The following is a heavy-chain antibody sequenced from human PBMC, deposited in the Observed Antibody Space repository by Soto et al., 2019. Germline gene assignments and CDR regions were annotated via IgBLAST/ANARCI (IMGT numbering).Heavy chain of an antibody. CDR2: IYYSGST. CDR1: GGSISRGGYY. D-gene: IGHD2-21*02. V-gene: IGHV4-31*03. Sequence: QVQLQESGPGLVKPSQTLSLTCTVSGGSISRGGYYWSWIRQHPGKGLEWIGYIYYSGSTYYNPSLKSRVTITVDTSKNQFSLKLSSVSAADTAVYSCARVCGGDCHHGMDVWGQGTTVTVSS. CDR3: ARVCGGDCHHGMDV. J-gene: IGHJ6*02.